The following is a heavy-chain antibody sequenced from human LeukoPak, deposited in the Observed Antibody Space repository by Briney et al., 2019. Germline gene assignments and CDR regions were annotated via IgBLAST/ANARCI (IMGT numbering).Heavy chain of an antibody. CDR1: GGSISSSNYY. D-gene: IGHD2-15*01. Sequence: SETLSLTCTVSGGSISSSNYYWGWIRQPPGLGLEWIGNFYDSGSTYYNPSLKSRVTISVDTSKNQFSLKLSSVTAADTAVYYCARQDCSGGGCYSGSYYFDYWGQGTLVTVSS. J-gene: IGHJ4*02. V-gene: IGHV4-39*01. CDR2: FYDSGST. CDR3: ARQDCSGGGCYSGSYYFDY.